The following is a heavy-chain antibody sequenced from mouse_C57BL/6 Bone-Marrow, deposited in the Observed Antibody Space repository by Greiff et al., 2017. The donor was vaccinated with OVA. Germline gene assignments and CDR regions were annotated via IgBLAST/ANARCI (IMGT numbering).Heavy chain of an antibody. Sequence: QVQLKESGAELARPGASVKLSCKASGYTFTSYGISWVKQRTGQGLEWIGEIYPRSGNTYYNEKFKGKATLTADKSSSTAYMELSSLTSEDSAVYFCARAHYYGSSLGWFAYWGQGTLVTVSA. CDR1: GYTFTSYG. CDR3: ARAHYYGSSLGWFAY. CDR2: IYPRSGNT. D-gene: IGHD1-1*01. J-gene: IGHJ3*01. V-gene: IGHV1-81*01.